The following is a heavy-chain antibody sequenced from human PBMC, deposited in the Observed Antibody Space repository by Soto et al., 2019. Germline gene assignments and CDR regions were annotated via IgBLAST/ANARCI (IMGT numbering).Heavy chain of an antibody. D-gene: IGHD3-10*01. CDR1: GGSISSYY. CDR3: ARDYYGSGSSFDY. CDR2: IYYSGST. Sequence: SETLSLTCTVSGGSISSYYWSWIRQPPGKGLERIGYIYYSGSTNYNPSLKSRVTISVDTSKNQFSLKLSSVTAADTAVYYCARDYYGSGSSFDYWGQGTLVTVSS. J-gene: IGHJ4*02. V-gene: IGHV4-59*01.